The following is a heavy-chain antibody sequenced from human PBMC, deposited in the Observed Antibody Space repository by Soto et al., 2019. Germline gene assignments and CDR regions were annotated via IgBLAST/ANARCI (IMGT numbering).Heavy chain of an antibody. CDR3: ARVLHTWYSSGSFGY. Sequence: QVQLVQSGAEVKKPGASVKVSCKASGYTFTSYAMHWVRQAPGQRLEWMGWINAGNGNTKYSQKFQGRVTITRDTYASPAYMELSSLRSEDTAVYYCARVLHTWYSSGSFGYWGQGTLVTVSS. J-gene: IGHJ4*02. CDR2: INAGNGNT. CDR1: GYTFTSYA. D-gene: IGHD6-19*01. V-gene: IGHV1-3*01.